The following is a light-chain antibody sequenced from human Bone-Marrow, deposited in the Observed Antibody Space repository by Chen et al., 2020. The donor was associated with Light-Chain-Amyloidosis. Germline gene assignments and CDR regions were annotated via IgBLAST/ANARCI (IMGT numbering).Light chain of an antibody. V-gene: IGLV1-51*01. J-gene: IGLJ6*01. CDR3: GTWDNRLSAVI. CDR2: DNN. CDR1: SSNIGKKF. Sequence: SVLTQPPSVSAAPGQKVTSSCSGSSSNIGKKFVTWYRQVPGAAPKVVIFDNNKRPSGIPDRFSGSKSAASATLGITGLQTGDEADYYCGTWDNRLSAVIVGGGTRVTVL.